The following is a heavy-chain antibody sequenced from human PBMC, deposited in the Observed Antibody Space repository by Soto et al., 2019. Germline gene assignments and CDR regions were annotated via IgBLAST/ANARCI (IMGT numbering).Heavy chain of an antibody. CDR1: GGSISSSSYY. V-gene: IGHV4-39*01. D-gene: IGHD2-15*01. Sequence: QLQLQESGPGLVKPSETLSLTCTVSGGSISSSSYYWGWIRQPPGKGLEWIGSIYYSGSTYYNPALKSRVTISVDTSKNQFSLKLSSVTAADTAVYCCARHTPAISISDHWGQGTLVTVSS. J-gene: IGHJ4*02. CDR3: ARHTPAISISDH. CDR2: IYYSGST.